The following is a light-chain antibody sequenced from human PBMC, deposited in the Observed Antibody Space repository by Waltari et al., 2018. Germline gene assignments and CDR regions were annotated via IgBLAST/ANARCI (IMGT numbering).Light chain of an antibody. V-gene: IGLV2-11*01. Sequence: QSALTQPRSVSGSPGQSVTIYCTGTSSDVGGYNYVSWYQQHPGKAPQLIIYDVTKWPSGVPDRFSGSKSVNTASLTISGLQAEDEAYYYCGSYAGKSTYWVFGGGTKLTVL. J-gene: IGLJ3*02. CDR1: SSDVGGYNY. CDR2: DVT. CDR3: GSYAGKSTYWV.